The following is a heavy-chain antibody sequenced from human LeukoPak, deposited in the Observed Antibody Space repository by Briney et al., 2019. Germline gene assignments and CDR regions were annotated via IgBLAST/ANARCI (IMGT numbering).Heavy chain of an antibody. V-gene: IGHV3-23*01. CDR3: VKASVTTTRYFYYMDV. J-gene: IGHJ6*03. Sequence: GGSLRLSCATSGFTFSDFAMNWVRQAPGKGLEWVSTLSDSGVRTYYADSVKGRFTISRDNSKKTLCLQMKSLRAEDTAVYYCVKASVTTTRYFYYMDVWGKGTTVTVSS. CDR1: GFTFSDFA. D-gene: IGHD4-17*01. CDR2: LSDSGVRT.